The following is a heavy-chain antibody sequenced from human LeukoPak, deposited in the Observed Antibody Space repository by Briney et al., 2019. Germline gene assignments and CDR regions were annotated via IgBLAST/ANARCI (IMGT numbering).Heavy chain of an antibody. CDR2: ISWNSGSI. Sequence: GGSLRLSCAASGFTFDDYAMHWVRQAPGKGLEWVSGISWNSGSIGYADSVKGRFTISRDNAKNSLYLQMNSLRAEDTALYYCAKASLGIAVAGLYNWFDPWGQGTLVTVSS. J-gene: IGHJ5*02. D-gene: IGHD6-19*01. CDR3: AKASLGIAVAGLYNWFDP. V-gene: IGHV3-9*01. CDR1: GFTFDDYA.